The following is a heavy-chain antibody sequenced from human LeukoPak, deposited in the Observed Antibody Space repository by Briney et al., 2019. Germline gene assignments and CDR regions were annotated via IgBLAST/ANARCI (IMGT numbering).Heavy chain of an antibody. CDR1: AFAFITYC. CDR3: HRLISGALIKVTSCGAFDI. CDR2: ISSSSSYI. J-gene: IGHJ3*02. Sequence: GGSLRLSCAASAFAFITYCRSSVGQAPGKGLEWVSFISSSSSYIYNADSVKGRFTISRDNAETSLYLHMYSLRAEDTAVYYCHRLISGALIKVTSCGAFDIWGQGTMVSVSS. D-gene: IGHD3-16*01. V-gene: IGHV3-21*01.